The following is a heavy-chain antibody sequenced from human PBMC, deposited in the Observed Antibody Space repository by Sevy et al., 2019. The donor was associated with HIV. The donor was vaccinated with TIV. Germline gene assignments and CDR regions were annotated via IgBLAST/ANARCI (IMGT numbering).Heavy chain of an antibody. CDR1: GFTFSSYG. CDR2: ISYDGSNK. CDR3: AKEMIWFGEFNYGMDV. D-gene: IGHD3-10*01. Sequence: GGSLRLSCAASGFTFSSYGMHWVRQAPGKGLEWVAVISYDGSNKYYADSVKGRFTISRDNSKNTLYLQMNSLRAEDTAVYYCAKEMIWFGEFNYGMDVWGQGTTVTVSS. V-gene: IGHV3-30*18. J-gene: IGHJ6*02.